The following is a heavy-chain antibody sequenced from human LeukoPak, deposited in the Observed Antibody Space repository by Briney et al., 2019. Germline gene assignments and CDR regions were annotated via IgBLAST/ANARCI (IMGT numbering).Heavy chain of an antibody. CDR3: AKSLSPLDQLLSLVAFDI. CDR1: GFTFSIYA. J-gene: IGHJ3*02. V-gene: IGHV3-23*01. Sequence: GGSLRLSCAASGFTFSIYAMTWVRPAPGKGLEWVSAISGSGGSTYYADSVKGRFTISRANSKNTLYLQMNSLRAEDTAVYYCAKSLSPLDQLLSLVAFDIWGHGTMVTVSS. CDR2: ISGSGGST. D-gene: IGHD2-2*01.